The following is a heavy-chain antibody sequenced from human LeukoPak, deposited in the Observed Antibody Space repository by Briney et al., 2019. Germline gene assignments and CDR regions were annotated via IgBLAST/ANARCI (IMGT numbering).Heavy chain of an antibody. V-gene: IGHV3-23*01. J-gene: IGHJ4*02. D-gene: IGHD2-21*02. CDR1: GFSFANHA. Sequence: GGSLRLSCAASGFSFANHAMSWVRQTAGKGLEWVSAISGGGDITYYADSVKGRFTISRDNSKDTLFLQMHSLRPGDTAVYYCVREDTPATANYWGQGTLVTISS. CDR2: ISGGGDIT. CDR3: VREDTPATANY.